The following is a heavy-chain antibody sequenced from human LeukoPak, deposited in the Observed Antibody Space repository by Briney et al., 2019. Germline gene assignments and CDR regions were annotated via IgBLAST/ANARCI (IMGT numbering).Heavy chain of an antibody. Sequence: GASVKVSCKASGYTFTGYYMHWVRQAPGQGLEWMGWINPNSGGTNYAQKFQGRVTMTRDTSISTAYMELSRLRSDDAAVYYCARDLGYCTNGVCYWFDPWGQGTLVTVSS. CDR1: GYTFTGYY. V-gene: IGHV1-2*02. D-gene: IGHD2-8*01. CDR2: INPNSGGT. CDR3: ARDLGYCTNGVCYWFDP. J-gene: IGHJ5*02.